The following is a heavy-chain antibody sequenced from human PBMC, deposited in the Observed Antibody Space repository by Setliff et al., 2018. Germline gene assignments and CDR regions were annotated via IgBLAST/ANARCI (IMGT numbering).Heavy chain of an antibody. CDR2: IYSSGSS. J-gene: IGHJ3*02. CDR1: GGSISSGSYY. CDR3: ARRGYYDSSGVDGFDI. D-gene: IGHD3-22*01. Sequence: SETLSLTCTVSGGSISSGSYYWTWIRQPAGKGLEWIGRIYSSGSSNYNPSLKSRLTISVDTSKNQFSLRLTSVAAADTAVYYCARRGYYDSSGVDGFDIWGQGTVVTVSS. V-gene: IGHV4-61*02.